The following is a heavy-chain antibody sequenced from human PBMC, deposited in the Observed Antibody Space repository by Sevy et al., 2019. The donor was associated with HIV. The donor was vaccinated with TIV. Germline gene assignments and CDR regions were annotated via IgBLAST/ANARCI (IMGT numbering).Heavy chain of an antibody. J-gene: IGHJ6*02. D-gene: IGHD2-21*02. CDR3: ARGPDCGGDCDVGFYYPLDV. V-gene: IGHV3-48*02. CDR2: TSGNSGAI. CDR1: GFIFSRYS. Sequence: GGSLRLSCTVSGFIFSRYSMNWVRQAPGKGLEWISYTSGNSGAIYYPDSVKGRFTVSRDNANNALFLQMSSLKDDDTAVYYCARGPDCGGDCDVGFYYPLDVWGQGTTVTVFS.